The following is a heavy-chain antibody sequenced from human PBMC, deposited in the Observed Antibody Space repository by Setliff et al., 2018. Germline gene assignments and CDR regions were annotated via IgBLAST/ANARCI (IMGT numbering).Heavy chain of an antibody. CDR3: ARGRLLYVGDSHYFDN. V-gene: IGHV4-61*09. Sequence: SETLSLTCTVSGDSISSRPFYWGWFRQPAGKGLEWIGHIYSTETTSYSPSLKSRVTISADTSKNQFSLQLSSVTATDTAVYYCARGRLLYVGDSHYFDNWGQGTLVTVSS. CDR1: GDSISSRPFY. J-gene: IGHJ4*02. D-gene: IGHD4-17*01. CDR2: IYSTETT.